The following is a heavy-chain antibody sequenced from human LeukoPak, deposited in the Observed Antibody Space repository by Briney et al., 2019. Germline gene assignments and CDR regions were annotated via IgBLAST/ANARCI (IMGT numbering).Heavy chain of an antibody. D-gene: IGHD6-19*01. J-gene: IGHJ4*02. CDR1: GFTFSDYY. V-gene: IGHV3-11*01. CDR2: ISSSGSTI. CDR3: ARDVAEGMYYFDY. Sequence: GGSLRLSCAASGFTFSDYYMSWIRQAPGKGLEWVSYISSSGSTIYYADSVKGRFTISRDNAKNSLYLQMNSLRAEDTAVYYCARDVAEGMYYFDYWGQETLVTVSS.